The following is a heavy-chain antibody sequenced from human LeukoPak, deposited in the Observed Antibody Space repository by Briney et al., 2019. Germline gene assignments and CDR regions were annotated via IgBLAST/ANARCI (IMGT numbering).Heavy chain of an antibody. CDR3: ARLMVRGVLGP. J-gene: IGHJ5*02. CDR1: GYTFTNYG. V-gene: IGHV1-8*01. CDR2: MNPNSGNT. Sequence: ASVKVSCKTSGYTFTNYGINWVRQATGQGLEWMGWMNPNSGNTGYAQKFQGRVTMTRDTSMSTAYMELSSLTSEDTAVYYCARLMVRGVLGPWGQGTPVTVSS. D-gene: IGHD3-10*01.